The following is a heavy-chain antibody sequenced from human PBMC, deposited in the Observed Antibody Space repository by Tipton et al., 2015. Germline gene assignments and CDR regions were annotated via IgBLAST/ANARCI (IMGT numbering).Heavy chain of an antibody. J-gene: IGHJ4*02. V-gene: IGHV3-21*01. Sequence: SLRLSCAAAGFTFSNYAMSWVRQAPGKGLEWVSSISSSSSYIYYADSVKGRFTISRDNAKNSLYLQMNSLRAEDTAVYYCARVSLTTVTTPDYWGQGTLVTVSS. CDR2: ISSSSSYI. D-gene: IGHD4-17*01. CDR3: ARVSLTTVTTPDY. CDR1: GFTFSNYA.